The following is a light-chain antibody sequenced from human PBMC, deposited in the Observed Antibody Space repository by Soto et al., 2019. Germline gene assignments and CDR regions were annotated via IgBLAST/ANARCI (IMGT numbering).Light chain of an antibody. V-gene: IGLV2-8*01. CDR1: SSDIGNYNY. CDR2: EVT. J-gene: IGLJ1*01. Sequence: QSALTQPPSASGSPGQSVTISCTGTSSDIGNYNYVSWYQQHPGKAPKLMIYEVTKRPSGVPDRFSGSKSGNTASLTVSGLQAEDEADYYCSSYAGSNNLRVFGTGTKVTV. CDR3: SSYAGSNNLRV.